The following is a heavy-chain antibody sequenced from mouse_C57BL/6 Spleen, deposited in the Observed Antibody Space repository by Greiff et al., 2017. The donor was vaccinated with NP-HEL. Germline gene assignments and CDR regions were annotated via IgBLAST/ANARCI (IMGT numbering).Heavy chain of an antibody. CDR1: GFTFSSYG. CDR3: ARHEEGYDYDGLHWYFDV. J-gene: IGHJ1*03. Sequence: DVHLVESGGDLVKPGGSLKLSCAASGFTFSSYGMSWVRQTPDKRLEWVATISSGGSYTYYPDSVKGRFTISRDNAKNTLYLQMSSLKSEDTAMYYCARHEEGYDYDGLHWYFDVWGTGTTVTVSS. CDR2: ISSGGSYT. D-gene: IGHD2-4*01. V-gene: IGHV5-6*01.